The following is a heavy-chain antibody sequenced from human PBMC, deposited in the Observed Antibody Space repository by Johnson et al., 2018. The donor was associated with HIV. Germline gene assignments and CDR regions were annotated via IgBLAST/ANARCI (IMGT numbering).Heavy chain of an antibody. CDR2: IKQDGSEK. D-gene: IGHD4-17*01. Sequence: MLLVESGGGVVRPGGSLRLSCAASGFTFSSYWMSWVRQAPGKGLEWVANIKQDGSEKYYVDSVKGRFTIARDNAKNSLYLQMNSLRVEDTAVYYCAKGADYADYEGAFDILGQGTMVTVSS. V-gene: IGHV3-7*04. J-gene: IGHJ3*02. CDR1: GFTFSSYW. CDR3: AKGADYADYEGAFDI.